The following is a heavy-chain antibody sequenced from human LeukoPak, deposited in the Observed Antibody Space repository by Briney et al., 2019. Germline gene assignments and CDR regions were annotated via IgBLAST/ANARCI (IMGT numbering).Heavy chain of an antibody. CDR2: IYYSGST. Sequence: KPSETLSLTCTVSGGSISSYYWSWIRQPPGKGLEWIGYIYYSGSTNHNPSLKSRVTISVDTSKNQFSLKLSSATAADTAVYYCARERNYYGFFDYWGQGTLVTVSS. CDR1: GGSISSYY. J-gene: IGHJ4*02. D-gene: IGHD1-7*01. V-gene: IGHV4-59*01. CDR3: ARERNYYGFFDY.